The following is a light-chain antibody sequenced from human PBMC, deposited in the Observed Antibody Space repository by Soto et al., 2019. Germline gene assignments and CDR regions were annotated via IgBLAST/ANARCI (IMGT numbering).Light chain of an antibody. CDR2: LGS. CDR3: MQALQTPPYT. CDR1: QSLLHSNAHNY. Sequence: DIVMTQSPLSLPITPGEPASISCRSSQSLLHSNAHNYFYWYLQKPGQSPQLLIHLGSNRASGVPDRFSGSGSGTDFTLKISRVEAEDVGVYYCMQALQTPPYTFGQGTKLEIK. J-gene: IGKJ2*01. V-gene: IGKV2-28*01.